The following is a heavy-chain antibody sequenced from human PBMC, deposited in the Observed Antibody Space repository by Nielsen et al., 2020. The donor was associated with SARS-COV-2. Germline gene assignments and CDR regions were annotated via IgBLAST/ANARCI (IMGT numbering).Heavy chain of an antibody. V-gene: IGHV3-74*01. Sequence: ARSLTLSCPASGFTFSSTWMDWVRQAPGQGLVWVSRINPSGSGTAYADSVKGRFAVSRDNAENTVVLQIHSLRVEDTAVYDCVGGADFWSGTQKYYMDVWGKGTTVTVSS. CDR1: GFTFSSTW. D-gene: IGHD3-3*01. J-gene: IGHJ6*03. CDR3: VGGADFWSGTQKYYMDV. CDR2: INPSGSGT.